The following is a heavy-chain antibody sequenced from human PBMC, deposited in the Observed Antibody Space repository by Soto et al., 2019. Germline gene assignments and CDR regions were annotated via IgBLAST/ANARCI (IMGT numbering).Heavy chain of an antibody. Sequence: QAQVVQSGAEVRKPGSSVKLSCKASEGTFNSYAIAWVRQATGQGLEWMGGIIPYYNTLNYAQKFQDRVTITADDSTNTVDKELSSLRSDDPAVYFCASGASRWYPYFFDSWAQGTLVTVSS. CDR2: IIPYYNTL. CDR1: EGTFNSYA. J-gene: IGHJ4*02. V-gene: IGHV1-69*01. D-gene: IGHD6-13*01. CDR3: ASGASRWYPYFFDS.